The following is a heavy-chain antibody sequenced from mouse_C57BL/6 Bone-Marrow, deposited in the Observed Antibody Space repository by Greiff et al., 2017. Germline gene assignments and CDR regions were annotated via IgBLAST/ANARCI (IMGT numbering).Heavy chain of an antibody. Sequence: DVQLVESGPGLVKPSQSLSLTCSVTGYSITSGYYWNWIRQFPGNKLEWMGYISYDGSNNYNPSLKNRISITRDTSKNQFFLKLNSVTTEDTATYYCARDYYKDAMDYWGQGTSVTVSS. CDR2: ISYDGSN. V-gene: IGHV3-6*01. D-gene: IGHD2-12*01. CDR3: ARDYYKDAMDY. J-gene: IGHJ4*01. CDR1: GYSITSGYY.